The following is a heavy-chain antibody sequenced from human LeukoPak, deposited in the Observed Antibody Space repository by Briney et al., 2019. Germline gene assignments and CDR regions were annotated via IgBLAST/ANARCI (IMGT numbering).Heavy chain of an antibody. CDR2: VYAGGSAT. Sequence: QPGGSLRLSCAASGFTFSNFAMAWVRQAPGGGLDWVSGVYAGGSATNYPDSVKGLFTISKDNSKNTLYLQMTRLRVEDTAVYYCAKDLTFGDGKWEFHAWGQGTLVTVSS. V-gene: IGHV3-23*03. J-gene: IGHJ5*02. CDR1: GFTFSNFA. D-gene: IGHD2-21*02. CDR3: AKDLTFGDGKWEFHA.